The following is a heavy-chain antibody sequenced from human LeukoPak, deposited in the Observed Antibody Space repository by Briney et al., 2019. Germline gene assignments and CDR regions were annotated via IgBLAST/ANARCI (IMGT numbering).Heavy chain of an antibody. CDR3: ARDIAVAGTIWFDP. CDR2: INPNSGGT. CDR1: GYTFTGYY. Sequence: ASVKVSCKASGYTFTGYYMHWVRQAPGQGLEWMAWINPNSGGTNYAQKFQGRVTMTRDTSISTAYMELSRLRSDDTAVYYCARDIAVAGTIWFDPWGQGTLVTVSS. D-gene: IGHD6-19*01. V-gene: IGHV1-2*02. J-gene: IGHJ5*02.